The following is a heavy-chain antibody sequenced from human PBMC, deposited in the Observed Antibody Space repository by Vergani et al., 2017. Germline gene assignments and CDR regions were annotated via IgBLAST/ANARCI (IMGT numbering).Heavy chain of an antibody. J-gene: IGHJ5*02. V-gene: IGHV4-59*11. CDR3: ASDTHSGQRADR. D-gene: IGHD6-19*01. CDR1: FDSIRNLY. CDR2: IHYSENT. Sequence: QVQLQESGPGLVKSSETLFLPCSVSFDSIRNLYCNWIRQPPGRGLEWIGSIHYSENTNYNPPLMTRVTISVDTSKNQFSLTLTSVTAADTAVYYCASDTHSGQRADRWGQGILVTVTS.